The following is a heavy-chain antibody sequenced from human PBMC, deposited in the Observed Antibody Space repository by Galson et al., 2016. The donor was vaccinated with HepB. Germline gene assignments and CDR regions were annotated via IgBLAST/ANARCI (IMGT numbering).Heavy chain of an antibody. CDR3: VSPAAEGQRFGLRGV. Sequence: SLRLSCAASRFTFNTDAMHWVRQAPGRGLEWVAVVSYDGITKYYADSVNGRFTISRDNSKNTLYLQMHSLSAGDTAVYYCVSPAAEGQRFGLRGVWGQGTTVTVSS. CDR1: RFTFNTDA. D-gene: IGHD3-10*01. V-gene: IGHV3-30-3*01. J-gene: IGHJ6*01. CDR2: VSYDGITK.